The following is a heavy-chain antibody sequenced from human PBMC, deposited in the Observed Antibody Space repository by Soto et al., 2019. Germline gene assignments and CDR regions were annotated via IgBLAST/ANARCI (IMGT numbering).Heavy chain of an antibody. CDR1: KXSFNSYW. V-gene: IGHV3-74*01. D-gene: IGHD6-13*01. CDR2: INHDGSKT. CDR3: VREPWGFSGTWYDY. J-gene: IGHJ4*02. Sequence: LRLSCAASKXSFNSYWMHWVRQVPGKGPAWVSRINHDGSKTEYADSVKGRFTISRDNTNNTLYLQMNSLRVEDTAMYYCVREPWGFSGTWYDYWGQGTLVTVSS.